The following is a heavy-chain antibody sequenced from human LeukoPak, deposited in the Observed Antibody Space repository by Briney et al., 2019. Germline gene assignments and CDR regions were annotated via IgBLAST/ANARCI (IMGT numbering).Heavy chain of an antibody. D-gene: IGHD1-26*01. Sequence: GGSLRLSXAASGFTFSSSGMHWVRQPPGKGLEWVAFIRYDGTSKYYADSVKGRFTISRDNSKNTVYLQMNSLRAEDTAVYYCAKETRGSYSDYWGQGTLVTVSS. CDR1: GFTFSSSG. CDR3: AKETRGSYSDY. V-gene: IGHV3-30*02. J-gene: IGHJ4*02. CDR2: IRYDGTSK.